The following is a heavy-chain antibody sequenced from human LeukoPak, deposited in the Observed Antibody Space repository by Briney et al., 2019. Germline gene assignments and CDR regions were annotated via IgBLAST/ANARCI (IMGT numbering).Heavy chain of an antibody. CDR3: ARGRITMVRGVIWFDP. CDR2: IFYSGST. Sequence: SETLSVTCTVSGGSISTYYWSWIRQPPGKGLEWIGYIFYSGSTNYNPSLKSRVTISVDTSKNQFSLKLSSVTAADTAVYYCARGRITMVRGVIWFDPWGQGTLVTVSS. V-gene: IGHV4-59*01. J-gene: IGHJ5*02. CDR1: GGSISTYY. D-gene: IGHD3-10*01.